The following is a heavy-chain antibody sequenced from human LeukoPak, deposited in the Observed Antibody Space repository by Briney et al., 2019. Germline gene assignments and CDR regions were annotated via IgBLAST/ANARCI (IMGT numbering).Heavy chain of an antibody. D-gene: IGHD2-2*02. CDR2: INPNSGGT. Sequence: SVKVSCKASGYTFTSYYMHWVRQAPGQGLEWMGWINPNSGGTNYAQKFQGRVTMTRDTSISTAYMELSRLRSDDTAVYYCAREVGLYCSSTSCYTRRHNWFDPWGQGTLVTVSS. CDR1: GYTFTSYY. J-gene: IGHJ5*02. CDR3: AREVGLYCSSTSCYTRRHNWFDP. V-gene: IGHV1-2*02.